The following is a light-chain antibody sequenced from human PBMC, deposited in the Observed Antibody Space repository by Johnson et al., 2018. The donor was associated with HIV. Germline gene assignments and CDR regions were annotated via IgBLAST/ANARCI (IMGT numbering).Light chain of an antibody. Sequence: QAVLTQPPSVSAAPGQKVTISCSGSSSNIGNNYISWFQHLPGSAPKLLIYENNKRPSGIPDRFSGSKSGTSATLGITGLQPGDEADYYCGTWDSSLSAYVFGTGTKVTVL. CDR1: SSNIGNNY. V-gene: IGLV1-51*02. CDR3: GTWDSSLSAYV. CDR2: ENN. J-gene: IGLJ1*01.